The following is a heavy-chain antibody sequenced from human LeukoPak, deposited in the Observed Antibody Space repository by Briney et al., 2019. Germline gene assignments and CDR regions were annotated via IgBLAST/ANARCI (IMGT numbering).Heavy chain of an antibody. CDR3: ARHNKAAAGTNWYFDL. Sequence: SETLSLTCTVSGGSISSYYWSWIRQPPGKGLEWIGYIYYSGSTNYNPSLKSRVTISVDTSKNQFSLKLSSVTAADTAVYYCARHNKAAAGTNWYFDLWGRGTLVTVSS. D-gene: IGHD6-13*01. J-gene: IGHJ2*01. CDR1: GGSISSYY. V-gene: IGHV4-59*08. CDR2: IYYSGST.